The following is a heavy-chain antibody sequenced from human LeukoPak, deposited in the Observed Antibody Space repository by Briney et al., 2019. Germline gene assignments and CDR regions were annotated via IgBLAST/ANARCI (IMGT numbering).Heavy chain of an antibody. Sequence: PSETLSLTCTVSGGSISSYYRSWIRQPPGKGLEWIGYIYYSGSTNYNPSLKSRVTISVDTSKNQFSLKLSSVTAADTAVYYCARDKYSSGWYGLDYWGQGTLVTVSS. CDR2: IYYSGST. CDR1: GGSISSYY. J-gene: IGHJ4*02. CDR3: ARDKYSSGWYGLDY. V-gene: IGHV4-59*01. D-gene: IGHD6-19*01.